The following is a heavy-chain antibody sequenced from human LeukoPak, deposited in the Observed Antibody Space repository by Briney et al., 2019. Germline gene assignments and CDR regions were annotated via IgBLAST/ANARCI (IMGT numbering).Heavy chain of an antibody. CDR3: ARGSSVVALD. V-gene: IGHV3-7*02. D-gene: IGHD2-15*01. CDR1: GFTFSSHW. Sequence: GGSLRLSCAASGFTFSSHWMSWVRQAPGQGLEWVANINRDGSEKYYVDSVKGRFTISRDNAYNSLYLQMNSLRAEDTAVYYCARGSSVVALDWGQGTLVTVSS. J-gene: IGHJ4*02. CDR2: INRDGSEK.